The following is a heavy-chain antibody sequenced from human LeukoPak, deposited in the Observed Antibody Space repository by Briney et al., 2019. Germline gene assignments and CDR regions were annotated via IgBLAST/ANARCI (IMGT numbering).Heavy chain of an antibody. CDR2: ISSSSSTI. V-gene: IGHV3-48*03. J-gene: IGHJ4*02. Sequence: PGGSLRLSCAASGFTFRSYEMNWVRQAPGKGREWVSYISSSSSTIYYAASVKGRFTISKDNAKNSLYLQANSLRDEDTSDYYCARGASSGFSYGYPSYYFDFWGQGTLVTVSS. CDR1: GFTFRSYE. D-gene: IGHD5-18*01. CDR3: ARGASSGFSYGYPSYYFDF.